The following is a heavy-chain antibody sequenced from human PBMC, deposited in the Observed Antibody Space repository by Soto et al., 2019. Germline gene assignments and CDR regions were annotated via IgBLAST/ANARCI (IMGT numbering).Heavy chain of an antibody. CDR3: ARQGSSWSKSYGMDV. J-gene: IGHJ6*02. Sequence: GESLKISCKGSGYSFTSYWIGWVRQMPGKGLEWMGIIYPGDSDTRYSPSFQGQVTISADKSISTAYLQWSSLKASDTAMYYCARQGSSWSKSYGMDVWGQGTTVTVSS. CDR1: GYSFTSYW. CDR2: IYPGDSDT. D-gene: IGHD6-13*01. V-gene: IGHV5-51*01.